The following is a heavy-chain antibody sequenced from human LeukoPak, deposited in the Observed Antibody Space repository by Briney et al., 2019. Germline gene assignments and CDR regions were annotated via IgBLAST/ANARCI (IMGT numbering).Heavy chain of an antibody. V-gene: IGHV3-7*03. CDR2: IKKTGSET. D-gene: IGHD2-15*01. CDR3: AKGSGSSCYSPCDY. Sequence: GGSLRLSCAGSGFTFSSYAMSWVRQAPGKGLEWVAYIKKTGSETYYVDSVKGRFTISRDNSKDTLYLQMDSLRAEDTAVYYCAKGSGSSCYSPCDYWGQGILVTVSS. CDR1: GFTFSSYA. J-gene: IGHJ4*02.